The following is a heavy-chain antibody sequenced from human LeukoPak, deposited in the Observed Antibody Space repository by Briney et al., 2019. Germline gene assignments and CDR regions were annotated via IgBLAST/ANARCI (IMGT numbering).Heavy chain of an antibody. CDR1: GFTFSNYN. Sequence: GGSLRLSCAASGFTFSNYNMNWVRHAPGKGLEWVSSITSSSSYIFYADSVKGRFTISRDNAKNSLYLQMNSLRAEDTAIYYCAKDRAWGAFAYWGQGTLVTVSS. D-gene: IGHD1-26*01. CDR3: AKDRAWGAFAY. V-gene: IGHV3-21*04. J-gene: IGHJ4*02. CDR2: ITSSSSYI.